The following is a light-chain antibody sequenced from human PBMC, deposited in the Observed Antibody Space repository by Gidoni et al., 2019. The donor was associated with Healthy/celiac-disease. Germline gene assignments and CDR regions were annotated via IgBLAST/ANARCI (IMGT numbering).Light chain of an antibody. V-gene: IGLV3-16*01. CDR3: LSAAQDV. CDR2: KDS. CDR1: ALPKKY. Sequence: SYELTQPPSVSVSLGQMARITCSGEALPKKYAYWYQQKPGQFPVLVIYKDSERPSGIPERFSGSSSGTIVTLTISGVQAEDEADYYCLSAAQDVFGTGTKVTVL. J-gene: IGLJ1*01.